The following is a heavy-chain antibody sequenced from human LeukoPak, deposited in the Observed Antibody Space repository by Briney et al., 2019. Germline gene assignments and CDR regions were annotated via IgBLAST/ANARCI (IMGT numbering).Heavy chain of an antibody. CDR1: GFTFSSYW. D-gene: IGHD3-9*01. Sequence: GGPLRLSCAASGFTFSSYWMNWVRQAPGKGLEWVSGIRDSGDSTRYADSVKGRFIISRDNPKNTLYLQMNSLRDEDTAVYYCARVWDYDILTGRHYYYYGMDVWGQGTTVTVSS. CDR3: ARVWDYDILTGRHYYYYGMDV. CDR2: IRDSGDST. V-gene: IGHV3-23*01. J-gene: IGHJ6*02.